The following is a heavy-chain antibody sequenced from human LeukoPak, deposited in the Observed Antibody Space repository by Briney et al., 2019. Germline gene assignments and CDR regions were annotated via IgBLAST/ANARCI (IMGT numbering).Heavy chain of an antibody. CDR3: ARGFYGDYYYYGMDV. Sequence: GSSVKVSCEDSGYIFIDYYMYWVRQAPGPGLEWMGWINPNSGDTKYAQKFQGRVTMTRDTSISAAYMELSRLRSDDTAVYYCARGFYGDYYYYGMDVWGRGTTVTVSS. CDR2: INPNSGDT. J-gene: IGHJ6*02. CDR1: GYIFIDYY. V-gene: IGHV1-2*02. D-gene: IGHD4-17*01.